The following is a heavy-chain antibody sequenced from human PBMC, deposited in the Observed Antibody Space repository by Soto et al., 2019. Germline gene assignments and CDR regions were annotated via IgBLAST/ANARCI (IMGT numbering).Heavy chain of an antibody. V-gene: IGHV3-7*03. Sequence: GGSLSLSCAASGFTFSSYWMSWVRQAPGQGLDWVTTIKQDDSEKYYVDSVKGRFTVSRDNAKNSLYLQMNSLRVEDTAVYYCARGDYFDRRFDYWGQGALVTVSS. D-gene: IGHD3-22*01. CDR1: GFTFSSYW. CDR3: ARGDYFDRRFDY. J-gene: IGHJ4*02. CDR2: IKQDDSEK.